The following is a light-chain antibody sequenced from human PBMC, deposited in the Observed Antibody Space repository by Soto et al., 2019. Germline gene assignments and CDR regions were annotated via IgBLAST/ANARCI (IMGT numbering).Light chain of an antibody. CDR2: GAS. CDR3: QQSNNWTLT. CDR1: QSVSSN. Sequence: EIVMTQSPATLSVSPGPRATLSCKASQSVSSNLAWYQQKPGQAPRLLIYGASTRATGIPARFSSSVSGTEFTLTISSLKSEDVAVYYCQQSNNWTLTFGQGTKVDIK. J-gene: IGKJ1*01. V-gene: IGKV3-15*01.